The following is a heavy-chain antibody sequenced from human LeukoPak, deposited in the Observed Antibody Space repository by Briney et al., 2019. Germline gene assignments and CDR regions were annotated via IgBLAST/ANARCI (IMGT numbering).Heavy chain of an antibody. J-gene: IGHJ5*02. CDR2: INGAGSGA. Sequence: PGGSLRLSCAASEFTFSNYWMHWVRQVPGKGLVRVSRINGAGSGASYADSVRGRFTISRDNAKNTLYLQMNSLRADDTAVYYCARDRKAASGGGFDPWGQGTLVTVSS. D-gene: IGHD6-13*01. CDR3: ARDRKAASGGGFDP. V-gene: IGHV3-74*01. CDR1: EFTFSNYW.